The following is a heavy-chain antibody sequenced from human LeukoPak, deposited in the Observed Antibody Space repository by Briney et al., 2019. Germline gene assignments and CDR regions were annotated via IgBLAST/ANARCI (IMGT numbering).Heavy chain of an antibody. V-gene: IGHV3-33*08. J-gene: IGHJ4*02. CDR2: IWYDGSNK. CDR3: ARRLPEIDY. Sequence: PGGSLRLSCTASGFTFSSYAMSWVRQAPGKGLEWVAVIWYDGSNKYYADSVKGRFTISRDNSKNTLYLQMNSLRAEDTAVYYCARRLPEIDYWGQGTLVTVSS. CDR1: GFTFSSYA. D-gene: IGHD2-2*01.